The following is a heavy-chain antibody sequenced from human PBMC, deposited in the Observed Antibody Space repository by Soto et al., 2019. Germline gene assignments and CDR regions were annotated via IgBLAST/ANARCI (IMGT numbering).Heavy chain of an antibody. CDR1: GFTFRDYG. D-gene: IGHD3-3*01. CDR3: AIDVFADHIHFAS. V-gene: IGHV3-23*01. J-gene: IGHJ4*02. CDR2: ISGRGDRT. Sequence: EEQLLESGGGLVQPGGSLRLSCAVSGFTFRDYGMSWVRQAPGQGLEWVSAISGRGDRTYYADSVKGRFTISRDNSNNALYLQMNTLRAEETAIYICAIDVFADHIHFASWGQGTLVTGSS.